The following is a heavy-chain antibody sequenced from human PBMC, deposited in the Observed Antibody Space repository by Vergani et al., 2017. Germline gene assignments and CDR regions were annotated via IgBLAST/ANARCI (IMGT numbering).Heavy chain of an antibody. V-gene: IGHV4-31*03. CDR3: ARSRVKDCSSTSCYNHYGMDV. CDR2: IYYSGST. Sequence: QVQLQESGPGLVKPSQTLSLTCTVSGGSISSGGYYWSWIRQHPGKGLEWIVYIYYSGSTYYNPSLKSRVTIAVDTSKNQFSLKLSSVTAADTAVYYCARSRVKDCSSTSCYNHYGMDVWGQGTTVTVSS. D-gene: IGHD2-2*02. CDR1: GGSISSGGYY. J-gene: IGHJ6*02.